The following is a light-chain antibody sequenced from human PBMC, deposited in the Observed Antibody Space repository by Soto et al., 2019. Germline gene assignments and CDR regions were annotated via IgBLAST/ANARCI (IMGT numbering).Light chain of an antibody. CDR3: QQYGSSLIT. V-gene: IGKV3-20*01. CDR2: GAS. Sequence: IMLTQSAGTLSLSQGERATLSCRASQSVSSSYLAWYQQKPGQAPRLLMYGASSRATGIPDRFSGSGSGTDFTLTISRLEPEDFAVYYCQQYGSSLITFGQGTRLEIK. CDR1: QSVSSSY. J-gene: IGKJ5*01.